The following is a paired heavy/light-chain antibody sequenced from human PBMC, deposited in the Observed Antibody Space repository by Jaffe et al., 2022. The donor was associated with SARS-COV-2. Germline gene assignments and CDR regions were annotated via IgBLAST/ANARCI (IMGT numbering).Light chain of an antibody. V-gene: IGKV4-1*01. CDR2: WAS. CDR3: QQHYGSPT. J-gene: IGKJ1*01. CDR1: RNILSSSNSKNY. Sequence: DFVLTQSPDSLAVSLGERATINCKSSRNILSSSNSKNYLAWYQQKPGQPPKLLFYWASTRKLGVPDRFSGSGSGTDFTLTISSLQAEDVAVYYCQQHYGSPTFGQGTKVEIK.
Heavy chain of an antibody. CDR1: GFTFSSSS. D-gene: IGHD2-15*01. V-gene: IGHV3-48*01. Sequence: EVQLVESGGGLVQPGGSLRLSCVASGFTFSSSSMNWVRQAPGMGLEWVSYISFSSTTIFYADSVKGRFTISRDNAKNSLYLQLSSLRAEDTAVYFCARDVFSGGSSYYDSWGQGTLVTVSS. CDR3: ARDVFSGGSSYYDS. J-gene: IGHJ5*01. CDR2: ISFSSTTI.